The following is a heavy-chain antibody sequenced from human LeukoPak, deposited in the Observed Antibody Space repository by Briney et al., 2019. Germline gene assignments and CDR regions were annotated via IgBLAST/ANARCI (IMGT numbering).Heavy chain of an antibody. J-gene: IGHJ4*02. D-gene: IGHD4-17*01. V-gene: IGHV4-59*01. CDR3: ARRRRDYVNDY. CDR2: IYYSGST. Sequence: SETLSLTCTVSGGSISSYYWSWIRQPPGKGLEWIGYIYYSGSTNYNPSLKSRVTISVDTSKNQFSLKLSSVTAADTAVYYCARRRRDYVNDYWGQGTLVTVSS. CDR1: GGSISSYY.